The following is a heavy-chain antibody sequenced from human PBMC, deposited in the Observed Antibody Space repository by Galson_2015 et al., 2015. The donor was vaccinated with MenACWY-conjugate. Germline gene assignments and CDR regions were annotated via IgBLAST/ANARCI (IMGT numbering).Heavy chain of an antibody. V-gene: IGHV3-74*01. D-gene: IGHD5-12*01. CDR1: GFTFSSYW. J-gene: IGHJ6*02. CDR3: ARPIVAAGSNSYYYGLDV. CDR2: INSDGSTT. Sequence: SLRLSCAASGFTFSSYWMHWVRQAPGKGLVWVSRINSDGSTTTYADSVKGRFTISRDNAKNTLYLQMNSLNAEDTGIYYCARPIVAAGSNSYYYGLDVWGQGTTVTVS.